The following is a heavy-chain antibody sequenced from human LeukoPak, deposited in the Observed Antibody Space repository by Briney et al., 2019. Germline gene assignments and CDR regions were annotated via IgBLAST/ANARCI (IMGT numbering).Heavy chain of an antibody. CDR2: INNSGRTI. V-gene: IGHV3-23*01. CDR3: ANPIYTSGWINSFDS. D-gene: IGHD6-19*01. J-gene: IGHJ5*01. CDR1: GFTFSSCA. Sequence: PGGSLRLSCAASGFTFSSCAMSWVRQAPGRGLEWVSVINNSGRTIYYADSVKGRFTISRDNSKNTLHLQMNSLRAEDTAVYFCANPIYTSGWINSFDSWGQGTLVTVSS.